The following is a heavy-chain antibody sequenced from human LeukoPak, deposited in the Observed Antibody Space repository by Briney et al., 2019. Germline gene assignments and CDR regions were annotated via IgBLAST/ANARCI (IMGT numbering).Heavy chain of an antibody. J-gene: IGHJ4*02. D-gene: IGHD6-19*01. V-gene: IGHV3-7*01. CDR2: IKEDGSDQ. CDR3: ARSKDRSWPYDY. Sequence: PGGSLRLSCAASGFSLSNYWMAWVRQAPGRGLEWVANIKEDGSDQHYVDSVRGRFTVSRDNAANSMSLQMSSLRPDDTAVYFCARSKDRSWPYDYWGQGTLVVVSS. CDR1: GFSLSNYW.